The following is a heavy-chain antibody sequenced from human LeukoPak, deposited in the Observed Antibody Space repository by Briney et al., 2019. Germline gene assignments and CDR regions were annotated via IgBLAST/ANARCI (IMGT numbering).Heavy chain of an antibody. V-gene: IGHV4-4*07. Sequence: SETLSLTXTVSGGSISSYYWSWIRQPAGKGLEWIGRIYTSGSTNYNPSLKSRVTMSVDTSKNQFSLKLSSVTAADTAVYYCASNTYCSGGSCNRIWGQGTLVTVSS. CDR2: IYTSGST. CDR3: ASNTYCSGGSCNRI. J-gene: IGHJ4*02. CDR1: GGSISSYY. D-gene: IGHD2-15*01.